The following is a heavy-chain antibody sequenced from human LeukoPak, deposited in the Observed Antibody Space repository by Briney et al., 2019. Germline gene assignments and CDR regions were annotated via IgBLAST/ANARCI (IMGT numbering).Heavy chain of an antibody. CDR1: GYTFTGYY. Sequence: GASVKVSCKVSGYTFTGYYMHWVRQAPGQGLEWMGCINPNSGATKCAQKFQGRVTMTRDTSISTAYMELSSLRSDDTAVYYCARVYSSSWYRLDYWGQGTLVTVSS. J-gene: IGHJ4*02. V-gene: IGHV1-2*02. D-gene: IGHD6-13*01. CDR2: INPNSGAT. CDR3: ARVYSSSWYRLDY.